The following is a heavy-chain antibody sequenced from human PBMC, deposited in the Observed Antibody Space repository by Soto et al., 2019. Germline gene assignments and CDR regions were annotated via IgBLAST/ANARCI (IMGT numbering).Heavy chain of an antibody. D-gene: IGHD3-22*01. V-gene: IGHV4-39*01. CDR3: ASPARYYYDSSGYSAGFDY. CDR2: IYYSGST. J-gene: IGHJ4*02. Sequence: KTSETLSLTCTVSGGSISSSSYYWGWIRQPPGKGLEWIGSIYYSGSTYYNPSLKSRVTISVDTSKNQFSLKLSSVTAADTAVYYCASPARYYYDSSGYSAGFDYWGQGTLVTV. CDR1: GGSISSSSYY.